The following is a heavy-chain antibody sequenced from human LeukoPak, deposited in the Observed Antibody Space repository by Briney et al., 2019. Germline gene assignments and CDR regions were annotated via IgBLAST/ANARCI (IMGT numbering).Heavy chain of an antibody. J-gene: IGHJ4*02. CDR2: ISGSGGDT. Sequence: GGSLRLSCAASGFTFSSYAMNWVRQAPGKGLEWVSTISGSGGDTYYADSVKGRFTISRDNAKNSLYLQMNSLRAEDTAVYYCARISRTYGYYDYWGQGTLVTVSS. CDR1: GFTFSSYA. CDR3: ARISRTYGYYDY. D-gene: IGHD3-10*01. V-gene: IGHV3-23*01.